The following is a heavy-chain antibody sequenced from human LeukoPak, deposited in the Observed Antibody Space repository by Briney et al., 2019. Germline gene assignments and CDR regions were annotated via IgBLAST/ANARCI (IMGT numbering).Heavy chain of an antibody. CDR1: GNYW. V-gene: IGHV3-74*01. Sequence: GGSLRLSCAASGNYWMHWVRQAPGKGLVWVSHINSDGSWTSYADSVKGRFTISKDNAKNTVYLQMNNLRTEDTAVYYCVSFYETYWGRGTLVTVSS. CDR3: VSFYETY. J-gene: IGHJ4*02. D-gene: IGHD2-2*01. CDR2: INSDGSWT.